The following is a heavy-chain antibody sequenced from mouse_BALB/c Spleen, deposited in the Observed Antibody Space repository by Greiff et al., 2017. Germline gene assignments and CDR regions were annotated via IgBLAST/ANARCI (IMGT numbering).Heavy chain of an antibody. J-gene: IGHJ1*01. Sequence: QVQLQQSGPELVKPGASVKMSCKASGYTFTDYVISWVKQRTGQGLEWIGEIYPGSGSTYYNEKFKGKATLTADKSSNTAYMQLSSLTSEDSAVYFCARRGNWYFDVWGAGTTVTVSS. V-gene: IGHV1-81*01. CDR3: ARRGNWYFDV. CDR1: GYTFTDYV. CDR2: IYPGSGST.